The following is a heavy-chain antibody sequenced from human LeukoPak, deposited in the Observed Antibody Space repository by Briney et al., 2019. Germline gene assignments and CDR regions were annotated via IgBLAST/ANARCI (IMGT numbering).Heavy chain of an antibody. V-gene: IGHV3-7*01. D-gene: IGHD2-2*01. CDR3: ARAVCSSTSCQYYFDY. CDR2: IKQDGSEK. J-gene: IGHJ4*02. Sequence: GGSLRLSCAASGFTFSSYWMSWVRRAPGKGLEWVANIKQDGSEKYYVDSVKGRFTISRDNAKNSLYLQMNSLRAEDTAVYYCARAVCSSTSCQYYFDYWGQGTLVTVSS. CDR1: GFTFSSYW.